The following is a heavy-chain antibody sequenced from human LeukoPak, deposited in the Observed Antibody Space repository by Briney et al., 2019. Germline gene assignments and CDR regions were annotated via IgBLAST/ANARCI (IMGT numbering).Heavy chain of an antibody. V-gene: IGHV4-59*01. CDR3: ARELYSSSDNAFDI. CDR1: GGSISSYY. CDR2: IYYSGSN. D-gene: IGHD6-6*01. Sequence: SETLSLTCTVSGGSISSYYWSWIRQPPGKGLEWIGYIYYSGSNNYNPSLKSRATISVETSKNQFPLKLSSVTAADTAVYYCARELYSSSDNAFDIWGQGTMVTVSS. J-gene: IGHJ3*02.